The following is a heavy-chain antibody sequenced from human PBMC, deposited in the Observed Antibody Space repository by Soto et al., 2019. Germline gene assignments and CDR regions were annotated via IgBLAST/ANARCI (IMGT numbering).Heavy chain of an antibody. J-gene: IGHJ6*03. CDR3: ASSHYGSGSYYYYYYMDV. CDR1: GFTFSDYY. V-gene: IGHV3-11*01. D-gene: IGHD3-10*01. Sequence: GESLKISCAASGFTFSDYYMSWIRQAPGKGLEWVSYISSSGSTIYYADSVKGRFTISRDNAKNSLYLQMNSLRAEDTAVYYCASSHYGSGSYYYYYYMDVWGKGTTVTVSS. CDR2: ISSSGSTI.